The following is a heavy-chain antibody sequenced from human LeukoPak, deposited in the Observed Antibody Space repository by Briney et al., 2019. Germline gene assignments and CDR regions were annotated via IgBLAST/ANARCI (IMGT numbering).Heavy chain of an antibody. Sequence: PGRSLRLSCAASGFTFSSYAMHWVRQAPGKGLEWVAIISYDGSNKDYADSARGRFTISRDNSKNMLSLQMNSLRAEDTAVYFCARDSQWLVYSYYFDYWGQGTLVTVSS. CDR2: ISYDGSNK. D-gene: IGHD5-12*01. CDR1: GFTFSSYA. CDR3: ARDSQWLVYSYYFDY. J-gene: IGHJ4*02. V-gene: IGHV3-30*04.